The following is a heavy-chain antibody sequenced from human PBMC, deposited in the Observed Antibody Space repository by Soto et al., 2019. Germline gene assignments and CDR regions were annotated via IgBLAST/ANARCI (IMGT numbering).Heavy chain of an antibody. CDR1: GGSFSGYY. V-gene: IGHV4-34*01. CDR3: ARGYAAARLVY. CDR2: INHSGST. Sequence: SETLSLTCAVYGGSFSGYYWSWIRQPPGKGLEWIGEINHSGSTNYNPSLKSRVTISVDTSKNQFSLKLSSVTAADTAVYYCARGYAAARLVYWGQGTLVTVSS. J-gene: IGHJ4*02. D-gene: IGHD6-6*01.